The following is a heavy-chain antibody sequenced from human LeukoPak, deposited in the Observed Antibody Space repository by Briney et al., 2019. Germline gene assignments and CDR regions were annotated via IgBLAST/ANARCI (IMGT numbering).Heavy chain of an antibody. CDR3: ARGYSSSWYLGDH. V-gene: IGHV1-46*01. CDR2: IKPSGGST. Sequence: PRASVKVSCKASGYTFTSYDINWVRQAPGQGLEWMGLIKPSGGSTSYAQKFQGRVTMTRDTSTSTVYMELSSLRSEDTAVYYCARGYSSSWYLGDHWGQGTLVIVSS. J-gene: IGHJ4*02. D-gene: IGHD6-13*01. CDR1: GYTFTSYD.